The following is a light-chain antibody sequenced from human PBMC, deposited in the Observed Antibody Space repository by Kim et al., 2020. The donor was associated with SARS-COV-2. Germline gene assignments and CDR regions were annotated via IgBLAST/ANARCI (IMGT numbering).Light chain of an antibody. Sequence: GQSITIPCPGTSSDVGGYDYVSWYQQLPGKAPKLIIYDVTKRPSGVSDRFSGSKSGNTASLTISGLQAEDEADYYCSSYTSSNTLVFGAGTKVTVL. CDR1: SSDVGGYDY. CDR2: DVT. CDR3: SSYTSSNTLV. J-gene: IGLJ1*01. V-gene: IGLV2-14*04.